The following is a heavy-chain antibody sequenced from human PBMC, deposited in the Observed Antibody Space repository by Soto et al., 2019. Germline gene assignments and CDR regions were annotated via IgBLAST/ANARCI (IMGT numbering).Heavy chain of an antibody. D-gene: IGHD4-17*01. CDR2: IRSKTDGGTT. V-gene: IGHV3-15*01. CDR1: GFTFSNAW. Sequence: EVQLVESGGGLVKPGGSLRLSCAASGFTFSNAWMTWVRQAPGQGLEWVGRIRSKTDGGTTDYAAPVKGRFTISRDDSKNKVYMRMNSLKTEDQAVYYCAANVYGGGYYYGMDVCGQGTTVTVSS. J-gene: IGHJ6*02. CDR3: AANVYGGGYYYGMDV.